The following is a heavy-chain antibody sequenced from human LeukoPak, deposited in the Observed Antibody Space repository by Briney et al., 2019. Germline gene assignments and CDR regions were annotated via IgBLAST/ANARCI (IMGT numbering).Heavy chain of an antibody. CDR2: INHSGST. CDR3: ARHRRGYSSGLRLGVYYYMDV. J-gene: IGHJ6*03. V-gene: IGHV4-34*01. Sequence: SETLSLTCAVYGGSFSGYYWSWIRQPPGKGLEWIGEINHSGSTNYNPSLKSRVTISVDTSKNQFSLKLSSVTAADTAVYYCARHRRGYSSGLRLGVYYYMDVWGKGTTVTISS. CDR1: GGSFSGYY. D-gene: IGHD6-19*01.